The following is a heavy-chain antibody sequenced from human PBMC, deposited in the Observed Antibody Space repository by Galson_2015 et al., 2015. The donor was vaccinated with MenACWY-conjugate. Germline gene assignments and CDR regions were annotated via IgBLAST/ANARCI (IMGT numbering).Heavy chain of an antibody. J-gene: IGHJ6*02. CDR3: ARDSRATTVWGLNKRKTIDYYYGMDV. Sequence: LRLSCAVSGFTVSSSYMTWVRQAPGRGLEWVSVIYSDGSTYNADSVKGRFTISRDNSKNTVFLQMTSLRAEDTAMYYCARDSRATTVWGLNKRKTIDYYYGMDVWGQGTTVIVSS. CDR1: GFTVSSSY. V-gene: IGHV3-53*01. D-gene: IGHD3-10*01. CDR2: IYSDGST.